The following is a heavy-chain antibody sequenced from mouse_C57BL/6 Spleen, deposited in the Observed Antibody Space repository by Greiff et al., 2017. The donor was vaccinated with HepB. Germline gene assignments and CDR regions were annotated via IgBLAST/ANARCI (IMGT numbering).Heavy chain of an antibody. J-gene: IGHJ2*01. D-gene: IGHD2-5*01. Sequence: QVQLQQSGPELVKPGASVKISCKASGYAFSSSWMNWVKQRPGKGLEWIGRIYPGDGDTNYNGKFKGKATLTADKSSSTAYMQLSSLTSEDSAVYFCARPYSNYVGYFDYWGQGTTLTVSS. CDR3: ARPYSNYVGYFDY. CDR1: GYAFSSSW. V-gene: IGHV1-82*01. CDR2: IYPGDGDT.